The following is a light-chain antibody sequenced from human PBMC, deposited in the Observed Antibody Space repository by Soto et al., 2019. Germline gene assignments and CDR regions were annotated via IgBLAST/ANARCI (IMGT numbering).Light chain of an antibody. J-gene: IGLJ1*01. CDR2: SNN. V-gene: IGLV1-44*01. CDR1: SSNIGSNT. Sequence: QSVLTQPPSASGTPGQRVTISCSGSSSNIGSNTVYWYQQLPGTAPKLLIYSNNQRPSGVPDRFSGSKSGTSASLAISGLQSEDEADYYCAAWDDSLNGFYVFGTGTKLTVL. CDR3: AAWDDSLNGFYV.